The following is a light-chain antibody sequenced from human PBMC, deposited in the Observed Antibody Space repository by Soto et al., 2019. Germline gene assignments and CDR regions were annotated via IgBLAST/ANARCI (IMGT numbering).Light chain of an antibody. Sequence: EMVMTQSPAILSVSPGERATLSCWASQSVSSNLAWYQQKPGQAPRLLIYGASTRATGVPARFSGSGYGTEFTLTISRLQSEDFAVYHCQHYNSWPRTFGQGTKVESK. V-gene: IGKV3-15*01. CDR2: GAS. CDR1: QSVSSN. J-gene: IGKJ1*01. CDR3: QHYNSWPRT.